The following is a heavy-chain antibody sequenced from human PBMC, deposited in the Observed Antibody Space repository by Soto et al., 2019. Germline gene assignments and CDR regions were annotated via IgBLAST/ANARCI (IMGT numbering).Heavy chain of an antibody. J-gene: IGHJ4*02. V-gene: IGHV4-39*01. Sequence: SETLSLTCTVSGGSISSSSYYWGWIRQPPGKGLEWIGNIYYSGSTYYNPSLKSRVTISVDTSKNQFSLKLSSVTAADTAVYYCASYSNNWYNFDYWGQGTLVTVSS. CDR1: GGSISSSSYY. D-gene: IGHD6-13*01. CDR2: IYYSGST. CDR3: ASYSNNWYNFDY.